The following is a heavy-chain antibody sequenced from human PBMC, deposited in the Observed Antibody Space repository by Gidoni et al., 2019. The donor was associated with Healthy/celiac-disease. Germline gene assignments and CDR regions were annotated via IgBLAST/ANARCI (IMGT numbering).Heavy chain of an antibody. CDR1: GFTFGDYA. D-gene: IGHD5-12*01. J-gene: IGHJ4*02. CDR3: TKSRDGYNGSPPDY. CDR2: IRSKAYGGTT. Sequence: EVQLVESGGGLVKPGRSLRLSCTASGFTFGDYATSWFRQAPGKGLEWVGFIRSKAYGGTTEYAASVKGRFTISRDDSKSIAYLQMNSLKTEDTAVYYCTKSRDGYNGSPPDYWGQGTLVTVSS. V-gene: IGHV3-49*05.